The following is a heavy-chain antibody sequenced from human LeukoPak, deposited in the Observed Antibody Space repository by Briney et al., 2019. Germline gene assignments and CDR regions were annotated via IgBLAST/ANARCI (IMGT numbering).Heavy chain of an antibody. CDR2: ISGSGGST. V-gene: IGHV3-23*01. Sequence: GGSLRLSCAASGFTFSSYAMSWVRQAPGKGLEWVSAISGSGGSTYYADSVKGRFTISRDNSKNTLYLQMNSLRAEDTAVYYRAKDHGDYGINPNYYYYMDVWGKGTTVTISS. D-gene: IGHD4-17*01. CDR3: AKDHGDYGINPNYYYYMDV. J-gene: IGHJ6*03. CDR1: GFTFSSYA.